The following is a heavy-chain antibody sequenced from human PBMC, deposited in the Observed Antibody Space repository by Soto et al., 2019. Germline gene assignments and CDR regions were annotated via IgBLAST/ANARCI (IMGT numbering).Heavy chain of an antibody. CDR1: GDSVSSNSAA. J-gene: IGHJ6*02. CDR3: ARDPFAGCSGGSCYGGYYYYGMDV. CDR2: TYYRSKWYN. V-gene: IGHV6-1*01. Sequence: PSQTLSLTCAISGDSVSSNSAAWNWIRQSPSRGLEWLGRTYYRSKWYNDYAVSVQSRITINPDTSKNQFSLQLNSVTPEDTAVYYCARDPFAGCSGGSCYGGYYYYGMDVWGQGTTVTVSS. D-gene: IGHD2-15*01.